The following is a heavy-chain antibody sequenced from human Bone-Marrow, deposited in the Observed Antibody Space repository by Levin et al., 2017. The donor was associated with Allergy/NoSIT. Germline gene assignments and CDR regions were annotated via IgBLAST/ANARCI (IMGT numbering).Heavy chain of an antibody. Sequence: SETLSLTCTVSGGSVSIGSHYWTWVRQPAGKGLEWIGRIYTSGDTDYSPSLKSRVTISVDTSKNLFSLDLSSVTAADTAVYYCARGNIVATRDYYDYYMDVWGRGTTVTVSS. D-gene: IGHD5-12*01. CDR2: IYTSGDT. CDR1: GGSVSIGSHY. V-gene: IGHV4-61*02. J-gene: IGHJ6*03. CDR3: ARGNIVATRDYYDYYMDV.